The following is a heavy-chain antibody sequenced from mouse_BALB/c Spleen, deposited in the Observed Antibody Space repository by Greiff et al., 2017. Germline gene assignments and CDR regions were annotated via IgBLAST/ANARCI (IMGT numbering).Heavy chain of an antibody. CDR2: IWAGGST. J-gene: IGHJ1*01. CDR3: ASYYYGSSYSSYWYFDV. Sequence: VKLVESGPGLVAPSQSLSITCTVSGFSLTSYGVHWVRQPPGKGLEWLGVIWAGGSTNYNSALMSRLSISKDNSKSQVFLKMNSLQTDDTAMYYCASYYYGSSYSSYWYFDVWGAGTTVTVSS. D-gene: IGHD1-1*01. CDR1: GFSLTSYG. V-gene: IGHV2-9*02.